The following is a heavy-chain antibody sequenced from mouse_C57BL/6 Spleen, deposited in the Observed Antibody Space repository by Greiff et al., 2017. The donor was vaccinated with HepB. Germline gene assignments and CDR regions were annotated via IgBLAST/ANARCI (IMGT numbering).Heavy chain of an antibody. CDR1: GYSITSGYD. J-gene: IGHJ4*01. Sequence: EVQLKQSGPGMVKPSQSLSLTCTVTGYSITSGYDWHWIRHFPGNKLEWMGYISYSGSTNYNPSLKSRISITHDTSKNHFFLKLNSVTTEDTATYYCARGGIYYDYDGDAMDYWGQGTSVTVSS. D-gene: IGHD2-4*01. CDR3: ARGGIYYDYDGDAMDY. CDR2: ISYSGST. V-gene: IGHV3-1*01.